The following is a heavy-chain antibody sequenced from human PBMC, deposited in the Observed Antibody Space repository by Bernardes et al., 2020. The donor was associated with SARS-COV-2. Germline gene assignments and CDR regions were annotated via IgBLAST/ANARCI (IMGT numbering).Heavy chain of an antibody. CDR3: AKEGRLGELSTNFDC. V-gene: IGHV3-23*01. CDR1: GFTFSSYA. J-gene: IGHJ4*02. Sequence: SLILSCAASGFTFSSYAMSWVRQAPGKGLEWVSAISGSGGSTYYADSVKGRFTISRDNSKNTQYLQMNSLRAEDTAVYYCAKEGRLGELSTNFDCWGQGTLVTVSS. D-gene: IGHD3-16*02. CDR2: ISGSGGST.